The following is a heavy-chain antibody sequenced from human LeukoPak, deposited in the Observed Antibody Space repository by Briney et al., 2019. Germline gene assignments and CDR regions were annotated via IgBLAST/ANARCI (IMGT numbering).Heavy chain of an antibody. CDR3: AKDRGGVGTVY. V-gene: IGHV3-43*02. CDR1: GFTFDDFA. D-gene: IGHD2-21*02. CDR2: IRGDCGGT. Sequence: PGGSLTLSCAASGFTFDDFAMLWVPPAPGKALEWVSLIRGDCGGTYDADSVKGRFTISRDNSKNSLYLQMNRQRTEDTALCCCAKDRGGVGTVYWGQGTLVTVSS. J-gene: IGHJ4*02.